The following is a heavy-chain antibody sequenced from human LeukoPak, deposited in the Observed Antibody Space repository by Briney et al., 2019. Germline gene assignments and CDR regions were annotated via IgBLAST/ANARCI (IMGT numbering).Heavy chain of an antibody. CDR3: ARGGLMITFGGVID. D-gene: IGHD3-16*02. Sequence: ASVKVSCKASGYTFTSYGINWVRQATGQGLEWMGWMNPNSGNTGYAQKFQGRVTMTRNTSISTAYMELSSLRSEDTAVYYCARGGLMITFGGVIDWGQGTLVTVSS. J-gene: IGHJ4*02. V-gene: IGHV1-8*02. CDR2: MNPNSGNT. CDR1: GYTFTSYG.